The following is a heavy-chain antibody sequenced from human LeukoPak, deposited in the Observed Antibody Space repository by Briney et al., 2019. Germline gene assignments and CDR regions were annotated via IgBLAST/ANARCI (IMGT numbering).Heavy chain of an antibody. CDR1: GFTFSDYY. D-gene: IGHD4-17*01. V-gene: IGHV3-11*01. CDR2: ISSSGSTI. Sequence: GGSLRLSCAASGFTFSDYYMSWIRQAPGKGLEWVSYISSSGSTIYYADSVKGRFTVSRDNAKNSLYLQMNSLRAEDTAVYYCARGYDYVYYYYGMDVWGQGTTVTVSS. CDR3: ARGYDYVYYYYGMDV. J-gene: IGHJ6*02.